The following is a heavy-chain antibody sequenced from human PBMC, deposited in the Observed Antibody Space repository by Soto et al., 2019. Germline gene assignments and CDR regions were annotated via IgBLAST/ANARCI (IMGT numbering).Heavy chain of an antibody. V-gene: IGHV4-31*03. CDR2: IYYSEST. CDR3: ARDWAYYYDSSGYPGAFDI. Sequence: SETLSLTCTVSGGSISSGGYYWSWIRQHPGKGLEWIGYIYYSESTYYNPSLKSRVTISVDTSKNQFSLKLSSVTAADTAVYYCARDWAYYYDSSGYPGAFDIWGQGTMVTVSS. D-gene: IGHD3-22*01. J-gene: IGHJ3*02. CDR1: GGSISSGGYY.